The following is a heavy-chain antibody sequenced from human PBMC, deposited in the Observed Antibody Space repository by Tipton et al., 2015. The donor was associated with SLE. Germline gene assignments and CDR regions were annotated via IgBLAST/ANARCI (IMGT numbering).Heavy chain of an antibody. Sequence: TLSLTCTVSYASISTYFWCWIRQPPGKGLEWIGHIYYSGSTNYNPSLKSRVTISVDTSKNQFSLKLSSVTAADTAVYYCARDKSYCSSISCDFRCVDVWGPCPPVTLS. D-gene: IGHD2-2*01. CDR3: ARDKSYCSSISCDFRCVDV. J-gene: IGHJ2*01. CDR1: YASISTYF. CDR2: IYYSGST. V-gene: IGHV4-59*01.